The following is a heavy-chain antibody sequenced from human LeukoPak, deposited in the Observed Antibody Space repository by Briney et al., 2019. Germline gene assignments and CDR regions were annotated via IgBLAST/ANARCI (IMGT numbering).Heavy chain of an antibody. V-gene: IGHV3-48*01. D-gene: IGHD3-22*01. CDR3: ARDRRYYDSSGRYFDY. CDR2: ISSSSSTI. Sequence: GGSLRLSCAASGFTFSSYEMNWVRQAPGKGLEWVSYISSSSSTIYYADSVKGRFTISRDNAKNSLYLQMNSLRAEDTAVYYCARDRRYYDSSGRYFDYWGQGTLVTVSS. J-gene: IGHJ4*02. CDR1: GFTFSSYE.